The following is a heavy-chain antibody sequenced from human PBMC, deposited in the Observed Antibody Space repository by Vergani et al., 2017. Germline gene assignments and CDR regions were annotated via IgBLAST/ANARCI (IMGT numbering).Heavy chain of an antibody. CDR2: ISAYNGAT. CDR1: GYTYTSYG. D-gene: IGHD5-18*01. J-gene: IGHJ4*02. Sequence: QFQLVQSGAEVRKPGASVKVSCKASGYTYTSYGISWVRQAPGQGLEWMGWISAYNGATNYAQKLQGRVTMTTDTSTTTAYMELRSLRSDDTDVYYCARDGGRGYNYGFDYWGQGTLVTVSS. CDR3: ARDGGRGYNYGFDY. V-gene: IGHV1-18*04.